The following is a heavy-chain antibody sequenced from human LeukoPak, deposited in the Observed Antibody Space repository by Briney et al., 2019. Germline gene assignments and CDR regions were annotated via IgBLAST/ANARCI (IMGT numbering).Heavy chain of an antibody. CDR3: ARDLYYYDSRVFDY. CDR2: ISSSSSYI. J-gene: IGHJ4*02. V-gene: IGHV3-21*01. Sequence: PGGSLRLSCAASGFTFSSYSMNWVRQAPGKGLEWVSSISSSSSYIYYADSVKGRFTISRDNSKNTLYLQMNSLRAEDTAVYYCARDLYYYDSRVFDYWGQGTLVTVSS. CDR1: GFTFSSYS. D-gene: IGHD3-22*01.